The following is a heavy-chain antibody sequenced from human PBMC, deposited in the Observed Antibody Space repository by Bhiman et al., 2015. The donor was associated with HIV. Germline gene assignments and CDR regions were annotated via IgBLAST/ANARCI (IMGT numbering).Heavy chain of an antibody. CDR2: ISRSSSYI. J-gene: IGHJ4*02. CDR1: GFTFSTYN. Sequence: EVQLVESGGGLVQPGGSLRLSCAASGFTFSTYNMNWVRQAPGKGLEWVSSISRSSSYIYYADSIKGRFTISRDNAKNSLYLQMNSLRAEDTAVYYCASGHAIAAAGRDWGQGTLVTVSS. CDR3: ASGHAIAAAGRD. D-gene: IGHD6-13*01. V-gene: IGHV3-21*01.